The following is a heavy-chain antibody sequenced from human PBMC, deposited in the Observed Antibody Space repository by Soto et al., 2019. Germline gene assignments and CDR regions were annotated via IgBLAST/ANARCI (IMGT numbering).Heavy chain of an antibody. CDR3: ARDLPSRQIWFETPHFDY. CDR2: ISSSSSTI. J-gene: IGHJ4*02. Sequence: GGSLRLSCAASGFTFSSYSMNWVRQAPGKGLEWVSYISSSSSTIYYADSVKGRFTISRDNAKNSLYLQMNSLRAEDTAVYYCARDLPSRQIWFETPHFDYWGQGTLVTVSS. D-gene: IGHD3-10*01. CDR1: GFTFSSYS. V-gene: IGHV3-48*01.